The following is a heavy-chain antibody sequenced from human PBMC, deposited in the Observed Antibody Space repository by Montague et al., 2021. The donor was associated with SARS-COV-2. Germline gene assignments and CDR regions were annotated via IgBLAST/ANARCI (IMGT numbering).Heavy chain of an antibody. CDR1: GFTFSNYP. CDR3: AKDPYYEFWSGYYFDY. J-gene: IGHJ4*02. D-gene: IGHD3-3*01. CDR2: IYSGGGST. Sequence: SLRLSCAASGFTFSNYPMRWVRQAPGKGLEWVSLIYSGGGSTYYVDSVKGRFTISRDNSKNTLYLQMNSLRAEDTAVYYCAKDPYYEFWSGYYFDYWGQGTLVTVSS. V-gene: IGHV3-23*03.